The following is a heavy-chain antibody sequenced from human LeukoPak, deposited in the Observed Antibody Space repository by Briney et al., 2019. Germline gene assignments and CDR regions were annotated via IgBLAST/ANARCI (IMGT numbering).Heavy chain of an antibody. CDR3: ARGKAY. CDR1: GGSISSSSYL. V-gene: IGHV4-39*07. J-gene: IGHJ4*02. Sequence: SATLSLTCTVSGGSISSSSYLWGWIRHPPGKGLEWIGNIYYRGTTYYNPSLKSRVTISVDTSKNQFSLKLSSVTAADTAVYYCARGKAYWGQGSLVTVSS. CDR2: IYYRGTT.